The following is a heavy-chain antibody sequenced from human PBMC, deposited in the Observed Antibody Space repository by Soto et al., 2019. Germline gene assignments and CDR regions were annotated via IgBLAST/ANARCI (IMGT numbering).Heavy chain of an antibody. CDR1: GFSFSKYK. J-gene: IGHJ6*03. V-gene: IGHV5-51*01. CDR2: INPGDSDT. Sequence: GESLKISCEGSGFSFSKYKIGWVRQMPGKGLEWMGIINPGDSDTRYSPSFQGQVTISADKSISTAYLQWSTLKASDTAEYYCAREAEELLWFGELSSYYYYMDVWGKGTTVTVSS. CDR3: AREAEELLWFGELSSYYYYMDV. D-gene: IGHD3-10*01.